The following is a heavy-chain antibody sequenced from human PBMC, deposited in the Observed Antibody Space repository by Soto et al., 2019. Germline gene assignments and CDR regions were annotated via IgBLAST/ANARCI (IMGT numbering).Heavy chain of an antibody. Sequence: EVQLLESGGDLVQPGGSLRLSCAASGFTFHPYALTWVRQAPGKGLEWVSSISASGGTYFADSVKGRFTISRDNSKSTLFLQMNSLRVEDTAVYYCAKDAGRQIVLLQVATYFDYWGQGTLVTVSS. CDR1: GFTFHPYA. V-gene: IGHV3-23*01. J-gene: IGHJ4*02. D-gene: IGHD3-10*01. CDR3: AKDAGRQIVLLQVATYFDY. CDR2: ISASGGT.